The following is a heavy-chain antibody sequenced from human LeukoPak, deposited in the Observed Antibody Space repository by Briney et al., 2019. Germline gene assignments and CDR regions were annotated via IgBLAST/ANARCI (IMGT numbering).Heavy chain of an antibody. Sequence: GGSLRLSCAASGFTFSSYSMNWVRQAPGKGLKWVSSISSSSSYIYYADSVKGRFTISRDNAKNPLYLQMNSLRAEDTAVYYCARDRGPYYDSSGQSDYWGQGTLVTVSS. D-gene: IGHD3-22*01. V-gene: IGHV3-21*01. CDR3: ARDRGPYYDSSGQSDY. J-gene: IGHJ4*02. CDR1: GFTFSSYS. CDR2: ISSSSSYI.